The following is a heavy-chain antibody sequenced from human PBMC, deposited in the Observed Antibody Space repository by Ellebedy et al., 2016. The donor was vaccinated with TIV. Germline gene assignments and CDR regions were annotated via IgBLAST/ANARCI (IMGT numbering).Heavy chain of an antibody. Sequence: PGGSLRLSCAASGFTFSSYAMHWVRQAPGKGLEWVSGISWNSGSIGYADSVKGRFTISRDNAKNSLYLQMNSLRAEDTALYYCAKDKRMITFGGVIDYWGQGTLVTVSS. V-gene: IGHV3-9*01. CDR2: ISWNSGSI. J-gene: IGHJ4*02. D-gene: IGHD3-16*01. CDR1: GFTFSSYA. CDR3: AKDKRMITFGGVIDY.